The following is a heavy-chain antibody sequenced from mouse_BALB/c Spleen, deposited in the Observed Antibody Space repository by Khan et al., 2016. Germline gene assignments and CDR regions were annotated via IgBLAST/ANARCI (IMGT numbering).Heavy chain of an antibody. CDR3: ARRTGRSFDYAMDY. J-gene: IGHJ4*01. Sequence: QVTLKESGPGILQPSQTLSLTCSFSGFSLSTSGMGVSWIRQPSGMGLEWLAHISWDDDKRYNPSLKGRPTISKATSGTLAFLKITSVDSTDTATYYCARRTGRSFDYAMDYWGQGTSVTVSS. D-gene: IGHD1-1*01. CDR1: GFSLSTSGMG. CDR2: ISWDDDK. V-gene: IGHV8-12*01.